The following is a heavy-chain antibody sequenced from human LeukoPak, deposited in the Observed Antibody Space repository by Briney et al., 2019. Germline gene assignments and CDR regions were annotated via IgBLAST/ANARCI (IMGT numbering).Heavy chain of an antibody. CDR1: GGSISSYY. D-gene: IGHD6-19*01. CDR2: IYYSGST. V-gene: IGHV4-59*01. CDR3: ARDIGSGWHRGYFDY. J-gene: IGHJ4*02. Sequence: SETLSLTCTVSGGSISSYYWSWIRQPPGKGLEWIGYIYYSGSTNYNPSLKSRVTISVDTSKNQFSLKLSSVTAADTAVYYCARDIGSGWHRGYFDYWGQGTVVTVSS.